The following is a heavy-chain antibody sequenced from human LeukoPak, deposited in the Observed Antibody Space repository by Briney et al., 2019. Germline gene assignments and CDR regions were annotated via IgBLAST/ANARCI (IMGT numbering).Heavy chain of an antibody. Sequence: SVKVSCKASGGTFSSYAWVRQAPGQGLEWMGGIIPMFGTAKYAQKFQGRVTITADESTSTAYMELSSLRSEDTAVYYCARHRPAKHYYDSSAYSPFDYWGQGTLVTVS. J-gene: IGHJ4*02. V-gene: IGHV1-69*13. CDR3: ARHRPAKHYYDSSAYSPFDY. CDR1: GGTFSSYA. D-gene: IGHD3-22*01. CDR2: IIPMFGTA.